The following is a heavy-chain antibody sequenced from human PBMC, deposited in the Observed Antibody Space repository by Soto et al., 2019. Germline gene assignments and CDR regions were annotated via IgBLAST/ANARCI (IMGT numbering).Heavy chain of an antibody. D-gene: IGHD2-15*01. J-gene: IGHJ6*02. CDR3: ARERGLVVVAERDYYYGMDV. V-gene: IGHV1-69*12. CDR1: GGTFSSYA. Sequence: QVQLVQSGAEVKKPGSSVKVSCKASGGTFSSYAISWVRQAPGQGLEWMGGIIPIFGTANYAQKFQGRVTINAGETTSTAYTGLGSLRSEDTAVYYCARERGLVVVAERDYYYGMDVWGQGTTVTVSS. CDR2: IIPIFGTA.